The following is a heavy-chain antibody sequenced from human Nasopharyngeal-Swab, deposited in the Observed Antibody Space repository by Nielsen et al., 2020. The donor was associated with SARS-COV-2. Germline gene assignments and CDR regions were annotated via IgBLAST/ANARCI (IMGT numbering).Heavy chain of an antibody. J-gene: IGHJ4*02. V-gene: IGHV3-30*18. CDR2: ISYDGSNK. CDR1: GFTFSSYG. CDR3: AKDYSYYDSSGYPITFDY. D-gene: IGHD3-22*01. Sequence: GESLKISCAASGFTFSSYGMHWVRQAPGKGLEWAAVISYDGSNKYYADSVKGRFTISRDNSKNTLYLQMNSLRAEDTAVYYCAKDYSYYDSSGYPITFDYWGQGTLVTVSS.